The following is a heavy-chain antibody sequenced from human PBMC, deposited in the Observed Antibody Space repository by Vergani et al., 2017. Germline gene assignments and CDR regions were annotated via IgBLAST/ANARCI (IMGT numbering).Heavy chain of an antibody. CDR3: ARDQINYYGSGSYYYMDV. D-gene: IGHD3-10*01. CDR1: GFTFSDFS. Sequence: VQLVESGGGLVKPGGSLRLSCAASGFTFSDFSMSWVRQAPGKGLEWVANIKQDGSEKYYVDSVKGRFTISRDNAKNSLYLQMNSLRAEDTAVYYCARDQINYYGSGSYYYMDVWGKGTTVTVSS. J-gene: IGHJ6*03. V-gene: IGHV3-7*01. CDR2: IKQDGSEK.